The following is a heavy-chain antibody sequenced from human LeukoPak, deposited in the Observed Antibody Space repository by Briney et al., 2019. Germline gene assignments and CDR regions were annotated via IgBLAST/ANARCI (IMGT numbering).Heavy chain of an antibody. CDR1: GFTSSSYG. CDR2: ISYDGSNK. V-gene: IGHV3-30*18. CDR3: AKTGGIAVAGTTNYYYYGMDV. Sequence: GGSLRLSCAASGFTSSSYGMHWVRQAPGKGLEWVAVISYDGSNKYYADSVKGRFTISRDNSKNTLYLQMNSLRAEDTAVYYCAKTGGIAVAGTTNYYYYGMDVWGQGTTVTVSS. D-gene: IGHD6-19*01. J-gene: IGHJ6*02.